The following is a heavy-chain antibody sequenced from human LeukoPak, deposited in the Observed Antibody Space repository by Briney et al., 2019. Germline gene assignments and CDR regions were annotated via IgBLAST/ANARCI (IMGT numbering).Heavy chain of an antibody. D-gene: IGHD5-24*01. CDR2: INHSGST. J-gene: IGHJ4*02. V-gene: IGHV4-34*01. CDR3: ARARDGYNYGFDY. Sequence: SETLSLTCAVYGGSFSGYYWSWIRQPPGKGLEWIGEINHSGSTNYNPSLKSRVTISVDTSKNQFSLKLSSVTAADTAVYYCARARDGYNYGFDYWGQGTLVTVSS. CDR1: GGSFSGYY.